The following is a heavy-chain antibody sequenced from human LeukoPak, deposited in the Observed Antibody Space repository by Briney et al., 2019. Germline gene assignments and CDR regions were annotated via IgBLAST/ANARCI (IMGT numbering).Heavy chain of an antibody. Sequence: GGSLRLSCAASRFTFSNYVMHWVRQAPGKGLEWVAVISYDGSDKYYADSVKGRFTISRDNSKNTLYLQMNSLRAEDTAVYYCAKDPRRYSRTGGYFDYWGQGTLVTVSP. J-gene: IGHJ4*02. CDR2: ISYDGSDK. CDR1: RFTFSNYV. V-gene: IGHV3-30*18. D-gene: IGHD6-13*01. CDR3: AKDPRRYSRTGGYFDY.